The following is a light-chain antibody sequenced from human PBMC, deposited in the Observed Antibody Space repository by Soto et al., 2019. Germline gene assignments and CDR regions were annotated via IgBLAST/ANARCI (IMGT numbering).Light chain of an antibody. CDR1: SSDVGGYNY. J-gene: IGLJ2*01. CDR2: EVS. CDR3: SSYTSSSTYVV. V-gene: IGLV2-14*01. Sequence: QSALTQPASVSGSPGQSITISCTGTSSDVGGYNYVSWYQQHPGKAPKLMIYEVSNRPSGVSNRFSGSKSGNTASLTISGLPAEDAADYYCSSYTSSSTYVVFGGGTKLTVL.